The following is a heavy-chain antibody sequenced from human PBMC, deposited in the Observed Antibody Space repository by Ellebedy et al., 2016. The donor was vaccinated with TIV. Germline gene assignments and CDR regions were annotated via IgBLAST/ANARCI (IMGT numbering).Heavy chain of an antibody. CDR3: ADLGHGGAGIG. CDR1: GSTLRGHY. Sequence: PGGSLRPSCEAPGSTLRGHYMDWVRQAPGKGLEWVGRSKNKLGSYAIGYAASVEGKSIISRDESSNSQYLQMNSLRSEDTAVYYFADLGHGGAGIGWGQGTLVTVSS. D-gene: IGHD3-10*01. J-gene: IGHJ4*02. V-gene: IGHV3-72*01. CDR2: SKNKLGSYAI.